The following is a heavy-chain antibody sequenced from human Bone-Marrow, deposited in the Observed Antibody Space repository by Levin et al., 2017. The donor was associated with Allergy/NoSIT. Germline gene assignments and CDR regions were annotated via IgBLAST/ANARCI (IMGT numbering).Heavy chain of an antibody. CDR2: ISSSGGGR. Sequence: QAGGSLRLSCAASGFTFNDYTMDWVRQAPGKGLEWVSSISSSGGGRYYADSVKGRFTVSRDNSKNTVHLQMNNLRAEDTAVYYCAKNPIRYSGWYYGLDVWGQGTTVTVSS. CDR3: AKNPIRYSGWYYGLDV. J-gene: IGHJ6*02. V-gene: IGHV3-23*01. CDR1: GFTFNDYT. D-gene: IGHD5-12*01.